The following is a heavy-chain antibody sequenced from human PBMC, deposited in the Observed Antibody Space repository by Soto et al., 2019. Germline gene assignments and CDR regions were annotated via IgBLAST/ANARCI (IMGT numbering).Heavy chain of an antibody. CDR2: FDPEDGET. CDR3: ARYGDSGYDYVYLGTKSSHSAFDI. J-gene: IGHJ3*02. V-gene: IGHV1-24*01. CDR1: GYTLTELS. D-gene: IGHD5-12*01. Sequence: ASVKVSCKVSGYTLTELSMHWVRQAPGKGLEWMGGFDPEDGETIYAQKFQGRVTMTEDTSTDTAYMELSSLRSEDTAVYYCARYGDSGYDYVYLGTKSSHSAFDIWGQGTMVTV.